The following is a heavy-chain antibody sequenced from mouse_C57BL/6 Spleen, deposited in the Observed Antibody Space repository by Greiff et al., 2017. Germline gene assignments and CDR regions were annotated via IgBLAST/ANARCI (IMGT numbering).Heavy chain of an antibody. D-gene: IGHD2-4*01. V-gene: IGHV3-6*01. CDR2: ISYDGSN. J-gene: IGHJ2*01. Sequence: EVKLQESGPGLVKPSQSLSLTCSVTGYSITSGYYWNWIRQFPGNKLEWMGYISYDGSNNYNPSLKNRISITRDTSKNQFFLKLNSVTTEDTATYYCARVRDYDGGYYFDYWGQGTTLTVSS. CDR3: ARVRDYDGGYYFDY. CDR1: GYSITSGYY.